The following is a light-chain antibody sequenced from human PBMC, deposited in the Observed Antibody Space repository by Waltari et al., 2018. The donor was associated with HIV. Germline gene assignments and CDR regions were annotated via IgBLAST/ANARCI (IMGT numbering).Light chain of an antibody. CDR1: QSVNSN. CDR3: QQYNNWPPDYT. J-gene: IGKJ2*01. Sequence: EIVMKQSPATLSVSPGERATLSCRASQSVNSNLAWYQQKPGQAPRLLIYGASTRATGIPARFSGSGSGTEFTLTISSLQSEDFAVYYCQQYNNWPPDYTFGQGTKLEIK. V-gene: IGKV3-15*01. CDR2: GAS.